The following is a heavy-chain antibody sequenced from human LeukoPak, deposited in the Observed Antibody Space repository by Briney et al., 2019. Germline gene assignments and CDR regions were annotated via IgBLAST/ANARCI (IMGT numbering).Heavy chain of an antibody. CDR3: VKGGYGYTYHYNWFDS. D-gene: IGHD5-18*01. J-gene: IGHJ5*01. CDR2: ISDNGGTT. V-gene: IGHV3-64*01. Sequence: GGSLRLSCAASGFTFSSYSMNWVRQAPGKGLECLAVISDNGGTTDYSRSVKGRFTISRDNSKNTLYLQMGSLRPEDMAVHYCVKGGYGYTYHYNWFDSWGQGTLVTVSS. CDR1: GFTFSSYS.